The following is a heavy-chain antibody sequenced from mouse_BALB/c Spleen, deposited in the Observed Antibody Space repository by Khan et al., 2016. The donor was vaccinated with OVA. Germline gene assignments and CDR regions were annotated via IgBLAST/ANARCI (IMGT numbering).Heavy chain of an antibody. CDR2: INPSTGYT. CDR3: ARSGVRWDFDY. Sequence: QVQLVESGAELAKPGASVKMSCKASGYTFINYWILWVKQRPGQGLEWIGYINPSTGYTEYNQNFKDKATLTSDKSSSTAYMQLSSLTSEDSAVYYCARSGVRWDFDYWGQGTILTVSS. V-gene: IGHV1-7*01. CDR1: GYTFINYW. J-gene: IGHJ2*01. D-gene: IGHD1-1*01.